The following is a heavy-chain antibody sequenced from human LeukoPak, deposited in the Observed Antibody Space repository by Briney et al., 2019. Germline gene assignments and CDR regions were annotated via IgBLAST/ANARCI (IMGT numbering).Heavy chain of an antibody. CDR1: GFTFGSYA. J-gene: IGHJ5*02. Sequence: PGGSLRLSCAASGFTFGSYAMHWVRQAPGKGLEWVAVISYDGSNKYYADSVKGRFTISRDNSKNTLYLQMNSLRAEDTAVYYCARSAADNWFDPWGQGTLVTVSS. V-gene: IGHV3-30-3*01. D-gene: IGHD6-13*01. CDR2: ISYDGSNK. CDR3: ARSAADNWFDP.